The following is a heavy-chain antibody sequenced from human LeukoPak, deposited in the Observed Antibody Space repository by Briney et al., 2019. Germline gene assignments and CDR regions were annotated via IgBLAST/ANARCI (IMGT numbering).Heavy chain of an antibody. CDR1: GYTFTSYG. CDR3: AGGRLYSSGWYYFDY. J-gene: IGHJ4*02. V-gene: IGHV1-18*01. Sequence: ASVKVSCKASGYTFTSYGISWVRQAPGQGLEWMGWISAYNGNTNYAQKLQGRVTMTTDTSTSTAYMELRSLRSDDTAVYYCAGGRLYSSGWYYFDYWGQGTLVTVSS. D-gene: IGHD6-19*01. CDR2: ISAYNGNT.